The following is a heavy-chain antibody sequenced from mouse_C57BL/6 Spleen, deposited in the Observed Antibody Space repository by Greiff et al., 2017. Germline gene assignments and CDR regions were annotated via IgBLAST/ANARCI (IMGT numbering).Heavy chain of an antibody. D-gene: IGHD1-1*01. CDR3: ARTLLRFPYWYFDV. J-gene: IGHJ1*03. CDR2: IDPSDSYT. CDR1: GYTLTSYW. V-gene: IGHV1-69*01. Sequence: QVQLQQPGAELVMPGASVKLSCKASGYTLTSYWMHVVKHRPGQGLEWIGEIDPSDSYTNYNQKFKGKSTLTVDKSSSTAYMQLSSLTSEDSAVYYCARTLLRFPYWYFDVWGTGTTVTVSS.